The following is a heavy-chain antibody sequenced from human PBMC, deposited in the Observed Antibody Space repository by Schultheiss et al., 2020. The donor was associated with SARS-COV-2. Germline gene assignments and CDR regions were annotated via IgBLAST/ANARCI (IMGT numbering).Heavy chain of an antibody. CDR2: IIPIFGTA. J-gene: IGHJ4*02. CDR3: ARDRGGSSGWPNDY. D-gene: IGHD6-19*01. Sequence: ASVKVSCKASGYTFTSYGISWVRQAPGQGLEWMGGIIPIFGTANYAQKLQGRVTMTTDTSTSTAYMELRSLRSDDTAVYYCARDRGGSSGWPNDYWGQGTLVTVSS. V-gene: IGHV1-18*01. CDR1: GYTFTSYG.